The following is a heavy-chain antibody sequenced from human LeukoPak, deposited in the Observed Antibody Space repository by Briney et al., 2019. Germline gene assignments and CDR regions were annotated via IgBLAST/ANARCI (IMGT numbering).Heavy chain of an antibody. CDR1: GFTFSSYA. Sequence: PGGSLRLSCAASGFTFSSYAMHWVRQAPGKGLEWVAVISYDGSNKYYADSVKGRFTISRDNSKNTLYLQMNSLRAEDTAVYYCVRNLVVVPNGDWFDPWGQGTLVTVSS. CDR2: ISYDGSNK. D-gene: IGHD2-15*01. V-gene: IGHV3-30-3*01. J-gene: IGHJ5*02. CDR3: VRNLVVVPNGDWFDP.